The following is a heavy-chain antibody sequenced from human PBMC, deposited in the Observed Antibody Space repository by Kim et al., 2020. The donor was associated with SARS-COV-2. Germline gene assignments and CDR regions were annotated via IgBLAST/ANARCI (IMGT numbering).Heavy chain of an antibody. D-gene: IGHD3-3*01. CDR2: INHSGST. CDR3: AMGYYDFWSGYLFNPRFDY. Sequence: SETLSLTCAVYGGSFSGYYWSWIRQPPGKGLEWIGEINHSGSTNYNPSLKSRVTISVDTSKNQFSLKLSSVTAADTAVYYCAMGYYDFWSGYLFNPRFDYWGQGTLVTVSS. J-gene: IGHJ4*02. V-gene: IGHV4-34*01. CDR1: GGSFSGYY.